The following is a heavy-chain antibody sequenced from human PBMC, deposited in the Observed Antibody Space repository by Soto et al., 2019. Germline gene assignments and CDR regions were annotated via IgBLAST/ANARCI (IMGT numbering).Heavy chain of an antibody. CDR2: FDPEDGET. CDR3: AAYLHSAIPSTIFGVSTFDY. CDR1: GYTLTELS. J-gene: IGHJ4*02. V-gene: IGHV1-24*01. Sequence: ASVKVSCKVSGYTLTELSMHWVRQAPGKGLEWMGGFDPEDGETIYAQKFQGRVTMTEDTSTDTAYMELSSLRSEDTAVYYCAAYLHSAIPSTIFGVSTFDYWGQGTLVTVSS. D-gene: IGHD3-3*01.